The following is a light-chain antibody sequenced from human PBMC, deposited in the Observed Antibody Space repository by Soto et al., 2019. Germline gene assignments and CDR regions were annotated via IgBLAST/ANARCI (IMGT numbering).Light chain of an antibody. Sequence: QSALTQPAPVSGSPGQSITISCTGTSSDVGSYNLVSWYQQHPGKAPKLMIYDVSYRPSGVSNRFSGSKSGNTASLTISGLQAEDEADYYCSSYTSSSTLYVFGTGTKVTVL. CDR2: DVS. CDR3: SSYTSSSTLYV. CDR1: SSDVGSYNL. J-gene: IGLJ1*01. V-gene: IGLV2-14*02.